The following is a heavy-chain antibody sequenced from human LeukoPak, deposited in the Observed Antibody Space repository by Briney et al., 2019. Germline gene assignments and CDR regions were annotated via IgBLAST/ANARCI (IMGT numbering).Heavy chain of an antibody. CDR3: ARENRGSGWAPLGY. CDR1: GFTVSSNY. J-gene: IGHJ4*02. CDR2: IYSGDST. Sequence: PGGSLRLSCAASGFTVSSNYMSWVRQAPGKGLEWVSVIYSGDSTYYADSVKGRFTISRDNSKNTLYLQMNSLRAEDTAVYYCARENRGSGWAPLGYWGQGTLVTVSS. V-gene: IGHV3-66*01. D-gene: IGHD6-19*01.